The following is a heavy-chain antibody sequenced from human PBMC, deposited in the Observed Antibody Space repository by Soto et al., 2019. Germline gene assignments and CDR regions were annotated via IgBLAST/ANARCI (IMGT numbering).Heavy chain of an antibody. CDR3: VHKGEGDRILDY. CDR2: IYWDDTK. CDR1: GFSLSTSGVG. Sequence: QITLKESGPMLVKPTQTLTLTCTFSGFSLSTSGVGVGWIRQPPGKTLEWLALIYWDDTKHSSPSLESRLTITQDTSKNQVVITMTNIDPVDTAKYYCVHKGEGDRILDYWGQGTLLTVAS. J-gene: IGHJ4*02. V-gene: IGHV2-5*02. D-gene: IGHD3-16*01.